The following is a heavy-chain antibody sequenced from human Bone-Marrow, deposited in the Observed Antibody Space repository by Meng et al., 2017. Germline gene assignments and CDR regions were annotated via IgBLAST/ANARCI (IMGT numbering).Heavy chain of an antibody. CDR1: GFTFSSYA. CDR3: ARDRRWLQTFDY. J-gene: IGHJ4*02. Sequence: GESLKISCAASGFTFSSYAMHWVRQAPGKGLEWVSVISYDGSNKYYADSVKGRFTISRENSKNTLYLQMNSLRAEDTAVYYCARDRRWLQTFDYWGQGTLGTVSS. D-gene: IGHD5-24*01. CDR2: ISYDGSNK. V-gene: IGHV3-30*04.